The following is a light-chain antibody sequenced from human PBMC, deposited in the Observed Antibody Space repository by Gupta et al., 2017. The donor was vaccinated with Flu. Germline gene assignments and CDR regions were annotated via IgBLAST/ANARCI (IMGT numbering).Light chain of an antibody. CDR3: QQRDSTPFT. CDR1: QRIRRY. CDR2: AAS. J-gene: IGKJ2*01. Sequence: PSSLSASVGDRVTITCRASQRIRRYLNWYQQKPGKAPKLLIYAASRVKSGVPSRFSGSGSGTDFTLTISRRQPEDFANYYCQQRDSTPFTFGQGTKMDIK. V-gene: IGKV1-39*01.